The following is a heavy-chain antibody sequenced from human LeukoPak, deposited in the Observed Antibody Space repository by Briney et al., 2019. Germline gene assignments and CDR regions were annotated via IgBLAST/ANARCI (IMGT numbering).Heavy chain of an antibody. J-gene: IGHJ4*02. Sequence: GGSLRLSCAASGFTFSSYSMNWVRQAPGKGLEWVSAISGSGGSTYYADSVKGRFTISRDNSKNTLYLQMNSLRAEDTAVYYCAKDRIFGVVTNFDYWGQGTLVTVSS. V-gene: IGHV3-23*01. CDR1: GFTFSSYS. CDR2: ISGSGGST. D-gene: IGHD3-3*02. CDR3: AKDRIFGVVTNFDY.